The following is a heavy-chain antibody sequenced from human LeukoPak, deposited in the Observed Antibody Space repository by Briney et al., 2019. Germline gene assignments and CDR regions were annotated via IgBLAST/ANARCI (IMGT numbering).Heavy chain of an antibody. V-gene: IGHV3-7*01. J-gene: IGHJ6*03. CDR3: ARDAAVQQLGYYYYYMDV. CDR1: GFTFSNYW. Sequence: GGSLRLSCAASGFTFSNYWMSWVRQAPGKGLEWVANIKQDGSEKYYVDSVKGRFTISRDNAKNSLYLQMNSLRAEDTAVYYCARDAAVQQLGYYYYYMDVWGKGTTVTVSS. CDR2: IKQDGSEK. D-gene: IGHD6-13*01.